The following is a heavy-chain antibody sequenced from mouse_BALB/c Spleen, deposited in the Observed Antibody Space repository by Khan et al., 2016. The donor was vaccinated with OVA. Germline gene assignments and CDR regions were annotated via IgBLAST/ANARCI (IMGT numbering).Heavy chain of an antibody. J-gene: IGHJ3*01. Sequence: EVQLVQSGGDLAKPGASLRLSCAASGFTFSTYGMSWVRQFPDQRLEWVATINRGGYYTYYPDTFKGRFTISRNNAQSTLYMQMSSLKSEDTAIYYCARYLTGSFAYWGQGTLVTVSA. V-gene: IGHV5-6*01. CDR2: INRGGYYT. CDR3: ARYLTGSFAY. CDR1: GFTFSTYG. D-gene: IGHD4-1*01.